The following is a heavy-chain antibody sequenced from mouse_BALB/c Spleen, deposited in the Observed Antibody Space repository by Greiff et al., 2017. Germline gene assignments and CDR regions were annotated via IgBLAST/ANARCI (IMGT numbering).Heavy chain of an antibody. CDR3: ASSMITTRFAY. CDR1: GFTFSSYA. J-gene: IGHJ3*01. CDR2: ISSGGST. V-gene: IGHV5-6-5*01. D-gene: IGHD2-4*01. Sequence: EVQRVESGGGLVKPGGSLKLSCAASGFTFSSYAMSWVRQTPEKRLEWVASISSGGSTYYPDSVKGRFTISRDNARNILYLQMSSLRSEDTAMYYCASSMITTRFAYWGQGTLVTVSA.